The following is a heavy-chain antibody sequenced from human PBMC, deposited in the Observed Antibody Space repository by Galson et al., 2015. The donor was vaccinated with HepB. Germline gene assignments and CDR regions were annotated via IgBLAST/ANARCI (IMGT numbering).Heavy chain of an antibody. Sequence: SLRLSCAASGLSFSSYTLRWVRQAPGKGLEYVSGISPYGGAPYYSQSVKGRFIISRDNSKDTLYLQMDSLTAEDVGVYYCVRNNTSIFDYYGLDVWGQGTTVTVSS. CDR3: VRNNTSIFDYYGLDV. CDR1: GLSFSSYT. V-gene: IGHV3-64*01. J-gene: IGHJ6*02. CDR2: ISPYGGAP. D-gene: IGHD1/OR15-1a*01.